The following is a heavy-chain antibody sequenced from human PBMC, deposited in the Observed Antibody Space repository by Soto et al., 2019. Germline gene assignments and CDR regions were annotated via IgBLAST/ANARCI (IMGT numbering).Heavy chain of an antibody. CDR2: IYYSGST. CDR1: GGSISNYY. D-gene: IGHD5-18*01. V-gene: IGHV4-59*08. CDR3: ASLGGIQLWYKLDF. J-gene: IGHJ4*02. Sequence: QVQLQESGPGLVKPSETLSLTCTVSGGSISNYYWSWIRQPPGKGLEWIGYIYYSGSTNYNPSLKSRVTISVDTSKNQFSLKLSSVTAADTAVYYCASLGGIQLWYKLDFWGQGTLVTVSS.